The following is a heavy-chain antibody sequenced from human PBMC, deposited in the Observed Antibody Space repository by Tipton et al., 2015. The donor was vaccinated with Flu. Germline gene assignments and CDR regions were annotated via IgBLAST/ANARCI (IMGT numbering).Heavy chain of an antibody. CDR1: GYSISTGSY. CDR2: ISHSGST. J-gene: IGHJ4*02. D-gene: IGHD3-10*01. V-gene: IGHV4-38-2*01. Sequence: TLSLTCAVSGYSISTGSYWGWIRQPPGKGLEWIATISHSGSTYYKPSLKSRVTISLDTFQNQFSLKVNSVTAADTAVYYCSRSTYYYGSGSSDYWGQGTLVTVST. CDR3: SRSTYYYGSGSSDY.